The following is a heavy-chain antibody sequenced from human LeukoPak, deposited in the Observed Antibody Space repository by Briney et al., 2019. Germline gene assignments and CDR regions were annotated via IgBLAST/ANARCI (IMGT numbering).Heavy chain of an antibody. CDR2: ISGSGGST. V-gene: IGHV3-23*01. CDR1: GFTFSSYA. CDR3: AKDLEEFYYDSSGYPDY. J-gene: IGHJ4*02. D-gene: IGHD3-22*01. Sequence: GGSLRLSCAASGFTFSSYAMSWARQAPGKGLEWVSAISGSGGSTYYADSVKGRFTISRDNSKNTLYLQMNSLRAEDTAVYYCAKDLEEFYYDSSGYPDYWGQGTLVTVSS.